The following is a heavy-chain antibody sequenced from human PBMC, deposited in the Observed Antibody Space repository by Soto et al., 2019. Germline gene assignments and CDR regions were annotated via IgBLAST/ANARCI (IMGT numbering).Heavy chain of an antibody. CDR1: GYTFTDFT. Sequence: ASVKVSCKISGYTFTDFTIHWVRQAPGKGLEWMGGYDPEDAKTIYAQKSQGRVIMTEDTSTNTAYLEVRGLRYEDTAVYYCASQNWRWREQFDHWGQGTLVTVSS. V-gene: IGHV1-24*01. CDR2: YDPEDAKT. CDR3: ASQNWRWREQFDH. J-gene: IGHJ4*02. D-gene: IGHD1-1*01.